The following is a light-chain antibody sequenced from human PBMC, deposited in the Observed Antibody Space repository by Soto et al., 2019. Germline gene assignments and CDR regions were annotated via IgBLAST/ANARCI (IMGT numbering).Light chain of an antibody. CDR3: SSYTSSSTV. CDR1: SSDVGGYNY. V-gene: IGLV2-14*01. CDR2: EVS. Sequence: QSVPTQPASVSGSPGQSITISCTGTSSDVGGYNYVSWYQQHPGKAPKLMIYEVSNRPSGVSNRFSGSKSGNTASLTISGLQAEDEADYYCSSYTSSSTVFGGGTKVTVL. J-gene: IGLJ3*02.